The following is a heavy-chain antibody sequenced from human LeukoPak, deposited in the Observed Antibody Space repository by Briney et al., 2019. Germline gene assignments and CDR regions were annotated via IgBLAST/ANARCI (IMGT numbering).Heavy chain of an antibody. J-gene: IGHJ4*02. CDR2: TNPNSGGT. V-gene: IGHV1-2*06. D-gene: IGHD5-18*01. CDR3: ARASYGSSYYFDY. Sequence: ASVKVSCKASGYTFTGYYMHWVRQAPGQGLEWMGRTNPNSGGTNYAQKFQGRVTMTRDTSISTAYMELSRLRSDDTAVYYCARASYGSSYYFDYWGQGTLVTVSS. CDR1: GYTFTGYY.